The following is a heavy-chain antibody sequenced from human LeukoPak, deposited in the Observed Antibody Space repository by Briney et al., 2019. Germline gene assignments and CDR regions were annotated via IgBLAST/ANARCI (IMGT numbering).Heavy chain of an antibody. D-gene: IGHD3-22*01. Sequence: PGRSLRLSCAASGFTFDDYAMHRVRQAPGKGLEWVSGISWNSGSIGYADSVKGRFTISRDNAKNSLYLQMNSMRAEDTALYYCAKAPYDSSGYYSYYFDYWGQGTLVTVSS. CDR1: GFTFDDYA. J-gene: IGHJ4*02. CDR3: AKAPYDSSGYYSYYFDY. CDR2: ISWNSGSI. V-gene: IGHV3-9*01.